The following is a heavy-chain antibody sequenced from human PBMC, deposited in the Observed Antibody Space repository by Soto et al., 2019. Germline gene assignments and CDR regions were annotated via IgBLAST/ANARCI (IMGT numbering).Heavy chain of an antibody. J-gene: IGHJ6*02. V-gene: IGHV4-4*07. CDR3: ARDGGSNNWNSEFYHGMDV. D-gene: IGHD1-7*01. Sequence: SETLSLTCTVSGGSISSYYWSWIRQPAGKGLEWIGRIYTSGSTNYNPSLKSRVTMSVDTSKNQFSLKLSSVTAADTAVCYCARDGGSNNWNSEFYHGMDVWGQGTTVTVSS. CDR2: IYTSGST. CDR1: GGSISSYY.